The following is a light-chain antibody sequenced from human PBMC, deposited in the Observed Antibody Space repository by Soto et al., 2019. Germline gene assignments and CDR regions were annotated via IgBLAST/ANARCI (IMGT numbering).Light chain of an antibody. Sequence: QPVLTQSPSASASLGASVKLTCTLSSGHSNYAIAWHQQQSEKGPRYLMKLNSDGSHSKGDGIPDRFSGSSSGAERYLTISSLQSEDEADYYCQTWGSGIVLFGGGTKVTVL. J-gene: IGLJ2*01. CDR2: LNSDGSH. CDR3: QTWGSGIVL. V-gene: IGLV4-69*01. CDR1: SGHSNYA.